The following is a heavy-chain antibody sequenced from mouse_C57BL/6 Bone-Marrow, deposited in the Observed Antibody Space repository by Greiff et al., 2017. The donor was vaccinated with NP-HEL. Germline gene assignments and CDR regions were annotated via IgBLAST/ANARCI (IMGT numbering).Heavy chain of an antibody. CDR1: GYSFTGYY. V-gene: IGHV1-42*01. D-gene: IGHD2-2*01. CDR2: INPSTGGT. J-gene: IGHJ3*01. Sequence: EVQLQQSGPELVKPGASVKISCKASGYSFTGYYMNWVKQSPEKSLEWIGEINPSTGGTTYNQKFKAKATLTVDKSSSTAYMQLKSLTSEDSAVYYCARRWLRRGFAYWGQGTLVTVSA. CDR3: ARRWLRRGFAY.